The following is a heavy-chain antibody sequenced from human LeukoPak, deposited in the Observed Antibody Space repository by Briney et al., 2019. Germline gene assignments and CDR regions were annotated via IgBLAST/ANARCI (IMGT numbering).Heavy chain of an antibody. CDR3: ARGSSGDY. D-gene: IGHD6-6*01. CDR2: ITPIVGIA. V-gene: IGHV1-69*04. Sequence: PGKVSCTASGGTFSSSATSLVRQAPGQELEWKRRITPIVGIANYAQKFQGRVTITAEISTSTAYMELRSLSSEDTAVYYCARGSSGDYWGQGTLVTVSS. CDR1: GGTFSSSA. J-gene: IGHJ4*02.